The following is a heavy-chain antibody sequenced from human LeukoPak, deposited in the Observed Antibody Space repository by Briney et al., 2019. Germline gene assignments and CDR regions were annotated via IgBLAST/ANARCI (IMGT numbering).Heavy chain of an antibody. Sequence: ASVKVSCKASGYTFTSYGISWVRQAPGQGLEWMGWISAYNGNTNYAQKLRGRVTMTTDTSTSTAYMELRSLRSDDTAVYYCAREGFYDSSGYYWGRFDYWGQGTLVTVSS. CDR3: AREGFYDSSGYYWGRFDY. CDR2: ISAYNGNT. J-gene: IGHJ4*02. D-gene: IGHD3-22*01. CDR1: GYTFTSYG. V-gene: IGHV1-18*01.